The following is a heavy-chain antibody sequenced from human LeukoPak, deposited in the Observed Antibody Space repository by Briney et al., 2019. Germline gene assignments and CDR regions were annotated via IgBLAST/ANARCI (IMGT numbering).Heavy chain of an antibody. Sequence: ASVKVSCKASGYTFTSYYMHWVRQAPGQGLEWMGIISPSGGSTSYAQKFQGRVTMTRDTSTSTVYMELSSLRSEDTAVYYCARVGYERWLQLRSDYFDYWGQGTLVTVSS. CDR1: GYTFTSYY. CDR3: ARVGYERWLQLRSDYFDY. CDR2: ISPSGGST. D-gene: IGHD5-24*01. V-gene: IGHV1-46*01. J-gene: IGHJ4*02.